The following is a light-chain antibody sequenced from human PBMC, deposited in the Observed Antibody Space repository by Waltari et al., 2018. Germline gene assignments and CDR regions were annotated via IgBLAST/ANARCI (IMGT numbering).Light chain of an antibody. V-gene: IGLV2-14*01. J-gene: IGLJ2*01. CDR3: SSYTSSSTGI. CDR2: EVY. CDR1: SSDIGGYNF. Sequence: QSALTQPASVSGSPGQSITISSTGTSSDIGGYNFVSWYQQHPGKVPQLIIYEVYNRSSGVSYRFSGSKSGNTASLTISGLQAEDEADYYCSSYTSSSTGIFGGGTKLTVL.